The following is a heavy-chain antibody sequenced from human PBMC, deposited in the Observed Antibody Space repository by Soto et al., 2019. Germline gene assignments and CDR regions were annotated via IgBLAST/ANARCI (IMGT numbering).Heavy chain of an antibody. J-gene: IGHJ6*02. D-gene: IGHD5-12*01. CDR2: ISYDGSNK. CDR1: GFTFSSYG. CDR3: AKDGYNYVRGYYYYGMDV. V-gene: IGHV3-30*18. Sequence: PGGSLRLSCAASGFTFSSYGMHWVRQAPGKGLEWVAVISYDGSNKYYADSVKGRFTISRDNSKNTLYLQMNSLRAEDTTVYYCAKDGYNYVRGYYYYGMDVWGQGTTVTVSS.